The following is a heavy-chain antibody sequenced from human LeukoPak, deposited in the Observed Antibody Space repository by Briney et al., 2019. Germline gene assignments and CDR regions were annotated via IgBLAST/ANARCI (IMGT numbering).Heavy chain of an antibody. J-gene: IGHJ3*02. Sequence: SETLSLTCTVSGVSISTFYWSWIRQSPGKGLEWIGSIYYSGSTNYNPSLKSRVSISVDTSKNQFSLELSSVTAADTAVYYCAVNSTKHTFDIWGQGTMVTVSS. CDR3: AVNSTKHTFDI. V-gene: IGHV4-59*08. CDR2: IYYSGST. CDR1: GVSISTFY. D-gene: IGHD5/OR15-5a*01.